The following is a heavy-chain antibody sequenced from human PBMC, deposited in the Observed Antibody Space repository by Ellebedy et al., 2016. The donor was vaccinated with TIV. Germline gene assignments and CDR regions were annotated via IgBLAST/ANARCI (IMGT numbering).Heavy chain of an antibody. CDR3: ARGTGTYGDGLDV. Sequence: ASVKVSXXTSGHTFSGYFLHWVRQAPGQGLDWMGWINADNGKTKYSQKLQGRVTITWDTSASTAYMEVSRLRFEDTAVYFCARGTGTYGDGLDVWGQGTTMTVSS. CDR1: GHTFSGYF. V-gene: IGHV1-3*01. D-gene: IGHD1-26*01. J-gene: IGHJ6*02. CDR2: INADNGKT.